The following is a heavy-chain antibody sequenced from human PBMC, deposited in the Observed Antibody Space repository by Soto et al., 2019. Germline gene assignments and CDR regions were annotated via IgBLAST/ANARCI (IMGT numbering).Heavy chain of an antibody. CDR1: GFTFSSYA. CDR3: AKGRSRSSGWYIAEYFQH. Sequence: ESGGGLVQPGGSLRLSCAASGFTFSSYAMSWVRQAPGKGLEWVSAISGSGGSTYYADSVKGRFTISRDNSKNTLYLQMNSLRAEDTAVYYCAKGRSRSSGWYIAEYFQHWGQGTLVTVSS. J-gene: IGHJ1*01. V-gene: IGHV3-23*01. D-gene: IGHD6-19*01. CDR2: ISGSGGST.